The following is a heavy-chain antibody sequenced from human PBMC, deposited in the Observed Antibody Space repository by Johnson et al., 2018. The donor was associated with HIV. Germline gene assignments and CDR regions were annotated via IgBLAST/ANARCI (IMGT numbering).Heavy chain of an antibody. V-gene: IGHV3-30*03. J-gene: IGHJ3*02. D-gene: IGHD3-16*01. CDR1: GFTFSSYG. CDR2: ISYDGSTK. CDR3: ARGRGALDI. Sequence: QVQLVESGGGVVQPGRSLRLSCAASGFTFSSYGIYWVRQAPGKGLEWVTFISYDGSTKYYADSVKGRFTISRDNSKNTLYLQMNSLRAEDTAVYYCARGRGALDIWGQGTMVTVSS.